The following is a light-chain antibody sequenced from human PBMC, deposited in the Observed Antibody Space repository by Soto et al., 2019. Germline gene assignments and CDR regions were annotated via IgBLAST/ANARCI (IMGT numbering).Light chain of an antibody. J-gene: IGKJ2*01. CDR3: QQSYSTPYN. CDR1: QRITTY. V-gene: IGKV1-39*01. Sequence: IHMTQSPSSLSASVGDRVTITCRASQRITTYLNWYQQKPGKATKLLISTSATLQGGVPSRFSGSGSGKDFTFTSTTLQPEDFAIYYFQQSYSTPYNFGQGTKLEIK. CDR2: TSA.